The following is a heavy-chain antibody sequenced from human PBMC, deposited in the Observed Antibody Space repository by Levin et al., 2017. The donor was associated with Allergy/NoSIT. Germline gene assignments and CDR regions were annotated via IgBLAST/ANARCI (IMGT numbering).Heavy chain of an antibody. D-gene: IGHD6-13*01. CDR3: AKEVRRGSSWYATAGVFDY. J-gene: IGHJ4*02. Sequence: GGSLRLSCAASGFTFSSYAMSWVRQAPGKGLEWVSAISGSGGSTYYADSVKGRFTISRDNSKNTLYLQMNSLRAEDTAVYYCAKEVRRGSSWYATAGVFDYWGQGTLVTVSS. CDR1: GFTFSSYA. CDR2: ISGSGGST. V-gene: IGHV3-23*01.